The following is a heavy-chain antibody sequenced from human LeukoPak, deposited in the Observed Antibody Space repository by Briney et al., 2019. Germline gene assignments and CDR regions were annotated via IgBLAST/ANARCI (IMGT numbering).Heavy chain of an antibody. V-gene: IGHV4-59*01. CDR2: IYYRGST. CDR3: AKGYYDYVWGSYYFDN. D-gene: IGHD3-16*01. J-gene: IGHJ4*02. CDR1: GGSINYYY. Sequence: SETLSLTCTVSGGSINYYYWSWIRQPPGKGLEWIGYIYYRGSTNYNPSLNSRVTISVDTSKNQFSLKLTSVTAADTAVYYCAKGYYDYVWGSYYFDNWGQGTLVTVSS.